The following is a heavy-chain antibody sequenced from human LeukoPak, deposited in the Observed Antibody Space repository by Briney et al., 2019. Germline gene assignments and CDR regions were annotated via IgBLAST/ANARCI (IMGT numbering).Heavy chain of an antibody. J-gene: IGHJ4*02. CDR1: GFTLTGYQ. V-gene: IGHV1-8*02. D-gene: IGHD2-21*02. CDR2: MNPNSGNT. CDR3: ARALTVVTRRFPGGY. Sequence: GASVKVSCKASGFTLTGYQIHWVRQATGQGLEWMGWMNPNSGNTGYAQKFQGRVTMTRNTSISTAYMELSSLRSEDTAVYYCARALTVVTRRFPGGYWGQGTLVTVSS.